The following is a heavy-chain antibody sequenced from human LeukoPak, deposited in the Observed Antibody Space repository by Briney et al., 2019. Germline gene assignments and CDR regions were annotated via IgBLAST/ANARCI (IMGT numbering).Heavy chain of an antibody. J-gene: IGHJ4*02. CDR3: ARGCFGCHFDY. Sequence: ASVKVSCKASGYTFTGYYMHWVRQTPGQGLEWMGWINPNSGGTNYAQKFQGRVTMTRDTSISTAYMELSRLRSDDRVVDYCARGCFGCHFDYWGQGTLVTVSS. CDR2: INPNSGGT. CDR1: GYTFTGYY. V-gene: IGHV1-2*02. D-gene: IGHD3-10*01.